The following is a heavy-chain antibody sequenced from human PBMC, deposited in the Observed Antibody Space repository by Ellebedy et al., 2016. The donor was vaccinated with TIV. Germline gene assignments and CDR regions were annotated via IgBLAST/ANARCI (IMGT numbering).Heavy chain of an antibody. CDR1: GFTFSNYA. Sequence: PGGSLRLSCAASGFTFSNYAMSWVRQAPGKGLEWVSGFGVSGDSTYYAESVKGRFTCSRDNSKNTLYLPLNSRRDEDTAIYYCARGKSGTYIHHAFDYWGQGTLVTVSS. CDR3: ARGKSGTYIHHAFDY. CDR2: FGVSGDST. J-gene: IGHJ4*02. V-gene: IGHV3-23*01. D-gene: IGHD1-14*01.